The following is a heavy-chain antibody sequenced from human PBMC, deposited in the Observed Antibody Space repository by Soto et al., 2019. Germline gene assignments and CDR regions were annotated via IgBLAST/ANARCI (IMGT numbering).Heavy chain of an antibody. CDR1: GGSISSYY. V-gene: IGHV4-59*01. D-gene: IGHD6-13*01. CDR2: IYYSGST. J-gene: IGHJ6*02. Sequence: SETLSLTCTVSGGSISSYYWSWVRQPPGKGLEWIGYIYYSGSTNYNPSLKSRVTISVDTSKNQFSLKLSSVTAADTAVYYCAREAAAGLRVYGMDVWGQGTTVTVS. CDR3: AREAAAGLRVYGMDV.